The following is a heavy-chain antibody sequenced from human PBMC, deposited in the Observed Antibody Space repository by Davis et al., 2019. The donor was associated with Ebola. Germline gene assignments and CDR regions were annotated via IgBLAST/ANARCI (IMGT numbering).Heavy chain of an antibody. Sequence: PSETLSPTFPVPGASISSSNWWSWVRQAPGKGLEWVSVIYSSETTYYSDSVKGRFIISTDTSENTVSLQMINLRAEDTAIYYCARAAYCGGTRCSHFYALDVCGQGTTVTVSS. D-gene: IGHD2-2*01. J-gene: IGHJ6*02. V-gene: IGHV3-66*01. CDR1: GASISSSNW. CDR2: IYSSETT. CDR3: ARAAYCGGTRCSHFYALDV.